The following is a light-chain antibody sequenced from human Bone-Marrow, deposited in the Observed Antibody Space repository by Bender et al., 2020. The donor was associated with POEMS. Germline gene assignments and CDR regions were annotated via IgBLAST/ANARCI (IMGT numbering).Light chain of an antibody. CDR3: ATWDDSLSGPM. J-gene: IGLJ3*02. V-gene: IGLV1-36*01. CDR2: SDD. CDR1: SSNIGNHG. Sequence: QSVVTQPPSLSEAPRQRVTISCSGSSSNIGNHGVNWYQQLPGTAPKFLVYSDDLRRSGVPDRFSGSRSGTSASLAISGLQSADEASYYCATWDDSLSGPMFGGGTRLTDL.